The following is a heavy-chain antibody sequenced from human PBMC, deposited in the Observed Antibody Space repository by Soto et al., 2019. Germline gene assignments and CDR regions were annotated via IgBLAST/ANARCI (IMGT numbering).Heavy chain of an antibody. CDR1: GFTFSSYG. CDR2: ISYDGSNK. Sequence: QVQLVESGGGVAQPGRSLRLSCAASGFTFSSYGMHWVRQAPGKGLEWVAVISYDGSNKYYADSVKGRFTISRDNSKNTLYLQMNSLRAEDTAVYYCAKDLSSSWYFDYWGQGTLVTVSS. CDR3: AKDLSSSWYFDY. D-gene: IGHD6-13*01. J-gene: IGHJ4*02. V-gene: IGHV3-30*18.